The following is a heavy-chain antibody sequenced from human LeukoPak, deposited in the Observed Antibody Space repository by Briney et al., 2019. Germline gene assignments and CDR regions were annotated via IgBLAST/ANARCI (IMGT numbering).Heavy chain of an antibody. V-gene: IGHV3-23*01. J-gene: IGHJ4*02. CDR2: ISGNGGST. CDR1: GFTFNNYA. Sequence: QSGGSLRLSCAASGFTFNNYAMTWVRQAPGKGLEWVSGISGNGGSTYYADSVKGRFTISRDNSKNTLFLQMNSLRAEDTAIYYCAKDRLNAVRGVNDYSGQGTLVTVSS. D-gene: IGHD3-10*01. CDR3: AKDRLNAVRGVNDY.